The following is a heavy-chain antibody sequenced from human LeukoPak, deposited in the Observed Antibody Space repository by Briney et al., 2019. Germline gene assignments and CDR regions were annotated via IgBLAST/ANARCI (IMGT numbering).Heavy chain of an antibody. Sequence: GESLKISCKGSGYSFSSYWIGWVRQMPGKGLEWMGIIYPGGSNTKYNPSFQGQATISADKSINTAYLQWSSLKASDTGVYYCARLLHSSGWDWGQGTLVTVSS. CDR3: ARLLHSSGWD. CDR2: IYPGGSNT. D-gene: IGHD3-22*01. V-gene: IGHV5-51*01. J-gene: IGHJ4*02. CDR1: GYSFSSYW.